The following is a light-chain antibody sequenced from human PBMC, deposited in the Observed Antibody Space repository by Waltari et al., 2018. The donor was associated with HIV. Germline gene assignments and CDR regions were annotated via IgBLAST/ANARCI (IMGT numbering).Light chain of an antibody. J-gene: IGKJ3*01. CDR1: QSLLEPANHQNY. Sequence: DIVLTQSPDSLAASLGERAAIRGESSQSLLEPANHQNYLAWFQPKPGQPPRLLIYWASTRESGVPARFSGSGSGTDFTLTISSLQAEDVALYFCHQFYVTPETFGPGTRV. V-gene: IGKV4-1*01. CDR3: HQFYVTPET. CDR2: WAS.